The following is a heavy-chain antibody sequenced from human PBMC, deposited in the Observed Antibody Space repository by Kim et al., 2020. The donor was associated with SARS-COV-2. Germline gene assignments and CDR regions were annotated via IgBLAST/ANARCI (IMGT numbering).Heavy chain of an antibody. J-gene: IGHJ3*02. D-gene: IGHD3-10*01. V-gene: IGHV3-30*04. CDR3: ARGRAAIINNALYI. Sequence: GGSLRLSCAASGFTFSSYAMHWVRQAPGKGLEWVAVIYYDENNKYYADSVKGRFTISRDNSKNTLYLQMNSLRAEDTAVYYCARGRAAIINNALYIRGQGTMVTVSS. CDR2: IYYDENNK. CDR1: GFTFSSYA.